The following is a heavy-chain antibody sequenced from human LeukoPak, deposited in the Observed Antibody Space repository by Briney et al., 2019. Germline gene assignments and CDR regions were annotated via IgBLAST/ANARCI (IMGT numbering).Heavy chain of an antibody. CDR1: GYSFTYYY. D-gene: IGHD2-15*01. CDR2: INPNSGAT. J-gene: IGHJ4*02. CDR3: ARDFNDVGDVASAGAY. V-gene: IGHV1-2*02. Sequence: ASVKVSCKASGYSFTYYYIHWVRQAPRQGLEWMGWINPNSGATSYAQKFQGRVTMTTDTSTRTAFMELSRLRSDDTALYHCARDFNDVGDVASAGAYWGQGTVVTVSS.